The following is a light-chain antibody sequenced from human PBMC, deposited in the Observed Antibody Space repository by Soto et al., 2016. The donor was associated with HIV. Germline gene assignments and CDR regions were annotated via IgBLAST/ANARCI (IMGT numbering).Light chain of an antibody. CDR2: KDS. J-gene: IGLJ2*01. CDR3: QSADSSGTYVL. CDR1: TLPKQY. Sequence: SYELTQPPSVSVSPGQTASITCSGDTLPKQYAYWYQQKPGQAPVLVIYKDSERSSGIPERFSGSSSGTTVTLTISGVQAEDEADYYCQSADSSGTYVLFGGRDQADRP. V-gene: IGLV3-25*03.